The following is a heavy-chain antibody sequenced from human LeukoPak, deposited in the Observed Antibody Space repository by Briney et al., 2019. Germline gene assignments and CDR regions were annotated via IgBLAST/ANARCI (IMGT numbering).Heavy chain of an antibody. V-gene: IGHV1-8*01. CDR3: ARGRYYYDSSGYYYSDY. CDR2: MNPNSGNT. D-gene: IGHD3-22*01. CDR1: GYTFTSYD. J-gene: IGHJ4*02. Sequence: ASVKVSCKASGYTFTSYDNNWVRQATGQGLEWMGWMNPNSGNTGYAQKFQGRVTMTRNTSISTAYMELSSLRSEDTAVYYCARGRYYYDSSGYYYSDYWGQGTLVTVSS.